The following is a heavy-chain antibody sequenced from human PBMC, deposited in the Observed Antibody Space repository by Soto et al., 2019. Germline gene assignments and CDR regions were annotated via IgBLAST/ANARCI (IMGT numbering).Heavy chain of an antibody. CDR3: ARASWWGYLDYMDF. J-gene: IGHJ6*03. CDR2: INAGNGNT. D-gene: IGHD2-8*02. Sequence: QVQLVQSGAEVKKPGASVKVSCKASGYTFTSYAMHWVRQAPGQRLEWMGWINAGNGNTKYSQKFQGRVTITRDTSACTAYMALSRLRSADSAVYNCARASWWGYLDYMDFWGKGTSVTVSS. CDR1: GYTFTSYA. V-gene: IGHV1-3*01.